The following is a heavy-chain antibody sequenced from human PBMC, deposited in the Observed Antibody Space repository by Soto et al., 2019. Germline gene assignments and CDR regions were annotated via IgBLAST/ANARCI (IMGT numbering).Heavy chain of an antibody. CDR1: GFTFDDYA. CDR2: ISWNSGSI. V-gene: IGHV3-9*01. Sequence: GGSLRLSCAASGFTFDDYAMHWVRQAPGKGLEWVSGISWNSGSIGYADSVKGRFTISRDNAKNSLYLQMNSLRAEDTALYYCAKDIRHKSVLMVYAIGVGAFDIWGQGTMVTVSS. J-gene: IGHJ3*02. CDR3: AKDIRHKSVLMVYAIGVGAFDI. D-gene: IGHD2-8*01.